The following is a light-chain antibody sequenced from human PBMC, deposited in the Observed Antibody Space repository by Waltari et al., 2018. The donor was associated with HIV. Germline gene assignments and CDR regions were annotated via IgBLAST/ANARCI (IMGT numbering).Light chain of an antibody. V-gene: IGKV1-5*03. CDR1: QSFSSW. J-gene: IGKJ1*01. Sequence: DIQMTQSPSTLSASVGDRVTITCRASQSFSSWLAWYQQKPGKAPKLLIYKASSLESGVPTMFSGSGSETEFTLTISSLQPDDFATYYCQQYNSKRTFGRGTKVEIK. CDR3: QQYNSKRT. CDR2: KAS.